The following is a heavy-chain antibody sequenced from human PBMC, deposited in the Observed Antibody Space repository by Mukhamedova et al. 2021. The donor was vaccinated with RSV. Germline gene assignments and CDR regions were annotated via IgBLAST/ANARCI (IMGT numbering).Heavy chain of an antibody. D-gene: IGHD1-26*01. J-gene: IGHJ4*02. CDR2: SYDGSNK. V-gene: IGHV3-30*01. CDR3: ARGGVYVGAFDY. Sequence: SYDGSNKYYADSVKGRFTISRDNSKNTLYLQMNSLRAEDTAVYYCARGGVYVGAFDYWGQGTLVTVSS.